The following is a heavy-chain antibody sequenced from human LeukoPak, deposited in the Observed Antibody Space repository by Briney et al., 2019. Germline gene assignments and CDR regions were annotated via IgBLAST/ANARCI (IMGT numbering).Heavy chain of an antibody. Sequence: PSETLSLTCTVSGGSISSYYWSWIRQPAGKGLEWIGRIYTSGSTNYNPSLKSRVTMSVDTSKNQFSLKLSSVTAADTAVYYCARDNGPPSYYDTLTGHGPGYGMDVWGQGTTVTVSS. J-gene: IGHJ6*02. V-gene: IGHV4-4*07. D-gene: IGHD3-9*01. CDR1: GGSISSYY. CDR2: IYTSGST. CDR3: ARDNGPPSYYDTLTGHGPGYGMDV.